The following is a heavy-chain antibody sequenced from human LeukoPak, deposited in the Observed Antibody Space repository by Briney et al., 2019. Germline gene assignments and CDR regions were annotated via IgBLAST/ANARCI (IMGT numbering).Heavy chain of an antibody. CDR3: VRDARCSPDY. Sequence: GGSLRLSCAASGFTFSSYWMHWVRQGPGKAPMWVSRIISDGSSTSYADSVKGRFTISRDNAKNTLYLQMNRLRVNDTAVYYCVRDARCSPDYWGQGTLVTVSP. V-gene: IGHV3-74*01. CDR2: IISDGSST. J-gene: IGHJ4*02. D-gene: IGHD2-15*01. CDR1: GFTFSSYW.